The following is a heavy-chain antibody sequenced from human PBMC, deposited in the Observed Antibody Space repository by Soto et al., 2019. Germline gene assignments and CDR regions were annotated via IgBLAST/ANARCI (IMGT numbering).Heavy chain of an antibody. CDR2: ISGSGGST. CDR1: GFTFSSYA. J-gene: IGHJ3*02. Sequence: HPGGSLRLSCAASGFTFSSYAMSWVRQAPGKGLEWVSAISGSGGSTYYADSVKGRFTISRDNSKNTLYLQMNSLRAEDTAVYYCAKSWRSCRSTSCYGARVAFEIWGKGTMVTVSS. CDR3: AKSWRSCRSTSCYGARVAFEI. V-gene: IGHV3-23*01. D-gene: IGHD2-2*01.